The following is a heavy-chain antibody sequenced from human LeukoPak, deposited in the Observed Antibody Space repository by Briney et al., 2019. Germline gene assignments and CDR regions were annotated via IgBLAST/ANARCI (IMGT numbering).Heavy chain of an antibody. J-gene: IGHJ4*02. CDR1: GGTFSSYA. CDR2: MNPNSGNT. V-gene: IGHV1-8*03. Sequence: GASVKVSCKDSGGTFSSYAISWVRQAPGQGLEWMGWMNPNSGNTGYAQKFQGRVTITRNTSISTAYMELSSLRSEDTAVYYCATGDRYFDWLDYWGQGTLVTVSS. CDR3: ATGDRYFDWLDY. D-gene: IGHD3-9*01.